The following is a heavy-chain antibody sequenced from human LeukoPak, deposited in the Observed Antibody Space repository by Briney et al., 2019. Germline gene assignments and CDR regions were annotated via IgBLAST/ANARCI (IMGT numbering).Heavy chain of an antibody. Sequence: GGSLRLSCAASGFSFSTYNMNWVRQAPGKGLEWVSSITSSSSYIYYADSVKGRFTISRDNAKSSLYLQMNSLRDEDTAVYYCARGPYSGSYGDYYYYYMDVWGKGTTVTISS. CDR3: ARGPYSGSYGDYYYYYMDV. CDR2: ITSSSSYI. J-gene: IGHJ6*03. D-gene: IGHD1-26*01. V-gene: IGHV3-21*01. CDR1: GFSFSTYN.